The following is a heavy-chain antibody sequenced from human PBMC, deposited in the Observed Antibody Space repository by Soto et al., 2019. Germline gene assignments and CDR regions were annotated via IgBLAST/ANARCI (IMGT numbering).Heavy chain of an antibody. Sequence: SETLSLTCTVSGGSISSYYWSWIRQPPGKGLEWIGYIYYSGSTNYNPSLKSRVTISVDTSKNQFSLKLSSVTAADTAVYYCARATYKWNGFDPWGQGTLVTVSS. J-gene: IGHJ5*02. CDR2: IYYSGST. CDR3: ARATYKWNGFDP. CDR1: GGSISSYY. V-gene: IGHV4-59*01. D-gene: IGHD1-20*01.